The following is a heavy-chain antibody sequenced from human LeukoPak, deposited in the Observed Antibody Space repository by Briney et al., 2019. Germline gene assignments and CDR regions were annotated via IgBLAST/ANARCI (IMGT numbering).Heavy chain of an antibody. D-gene: IGHD2-2*01. CDR2: ISYDGSNK. Sequence: GRFLRLSCAASGFAFTSYGMHWVRQAPGKGLEWVAVISYDGSNKYYADSVKGRFTISRDNAKNSLYLQMNSLRAEDTAVYYCARAAGYCSSTSCYAFDIWGQGTMVTVSS. CDR3: ARAAGYCSSTSCYAFDI. CDR1: GFAFTSYG. V-gene: IGHV3-30*03. J-gene: IGHJ3*02.